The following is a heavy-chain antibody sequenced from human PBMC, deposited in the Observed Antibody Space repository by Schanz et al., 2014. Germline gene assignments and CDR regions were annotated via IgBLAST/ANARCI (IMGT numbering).Heavy chain of an antibody. Sequence: QVHLVQSGAEVKKPGSSVKVSCKASGGTFSSYTISWVRQAPGQGLEWMGRIIPIHGIVNYAQRFQDRVRITADKSTSTAYMELSSLRSDDTAVYYCARGGGTEDVFDIWGQGTILTVSS. D-gene: IGHD1-1*01. CDR3: ARGGGTEDVFDI. V-gene: IGHV1-69*02. J-gene: IGHJ3*02. CDR1: GGTFSSYT. CDR2: IIPIHGIV.